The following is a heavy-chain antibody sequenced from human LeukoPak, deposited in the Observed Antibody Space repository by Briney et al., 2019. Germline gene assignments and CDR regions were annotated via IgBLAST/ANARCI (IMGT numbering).Heavy chain of an antibody. CDR1: GFAFTNYW. V-gene: IGHV3-7*01. CDR2: ITTDGSEK. J-gene: IGHJ4*02. Sequence: GGSLRLSCAASGFAFTNYWMSWVRQPPGKGLEWVANITTDGSEKYYVDSVKGRFTISRDNTKNSLYLQMNSLRAEDTAMYYCARMSGWYWFDYWGRGTMVTVSS. D-gene: IGHD6-19*01. CDR3: ARMSGWYWFDY.